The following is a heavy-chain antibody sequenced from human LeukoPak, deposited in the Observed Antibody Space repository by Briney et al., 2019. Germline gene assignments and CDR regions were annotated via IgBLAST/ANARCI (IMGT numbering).Heavy chain of an antibody. CDR2: IYTSGTT. D-gene: IGHD2-21*01. J-gene: IGHJ3*02. Sequence: PSETLSLTCTVPGGSISGYRWSWIRQTAGAGLEWIGRIYTSGTTDYNPSLRSRVTMSVQTSQNQFSLKVTSVTAADTAVYYCARTVVPAVEGAFDIWGQGTMVTVSS. V-gene: IGHV4-4*07. CDR1: GGSISGYR. CDR3: ARTVVPAVEGAFDI.